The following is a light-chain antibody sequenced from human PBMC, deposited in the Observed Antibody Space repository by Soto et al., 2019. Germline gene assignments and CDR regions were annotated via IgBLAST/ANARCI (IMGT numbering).Light chain of an antibody. CDR2: DAS. V-gene: IGKV1-5*01. CDR1: QSISTC. Sequence: DIQMTQSPSTLSASVGDRVTITCRASQSISTCLAWYQQKPGKAPKLLVYDASSLESGVPSRFSGSGSGTDFTLTISSLQPDDIATYYCQQYKSYLYTFGQGTKLEIK. CDR3: QQYKSYLYT. J-gene: IGKJ2*01.